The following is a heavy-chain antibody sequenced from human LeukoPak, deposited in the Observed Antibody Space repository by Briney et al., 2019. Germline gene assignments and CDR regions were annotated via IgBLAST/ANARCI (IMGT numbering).Heavy chain of an antibody. CDR2: ISFDGSNK. CDR1: GSTFSSYG. D-gene: IGHD3-10*02. CDR3: AKASRYLGSGSYYRDAFDI. Sequence: GRSLRLSCAASGSTFSSYGMHWVRQAPGKGLEWVAVISFDGSNKYYADSVKGRFTVSRDNSKNTLYLQMNSLRAEDTAVYYCAKASRYLGSGSYYRDAFDIWGQGTMVTVSS. V-gene: IGHV3-30*18. J-gene: IGHJ3*02.